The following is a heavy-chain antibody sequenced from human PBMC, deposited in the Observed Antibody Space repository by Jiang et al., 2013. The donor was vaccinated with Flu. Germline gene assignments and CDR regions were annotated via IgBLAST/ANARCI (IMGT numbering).Heavy chain of an antibody. D-gene: IGHD3-3*01. CDR3: AKEGSYDLWSDYYHDAFDI. V-gene: IGHV3-23*01. CDR1: GLTFTDYA. J-gene: IGHJ3*02. CDR2: ITKTGFST. Sequence: VQLLESGGGLAQPGGSLRLSCEASGLTFTDYALAWVRQAPGKGLEWVSTITKTGFSTYYANSVKGRFAISRDDSKNTLYLRMEDLRVEDTAMYFCAKEGSYDLWSDYYHDAFDIWAGGQWSPSPQ.